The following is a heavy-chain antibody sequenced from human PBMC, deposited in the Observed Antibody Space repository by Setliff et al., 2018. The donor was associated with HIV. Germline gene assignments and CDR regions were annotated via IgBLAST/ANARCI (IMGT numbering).Heavy chain of an antibody. CDR3: ARPHFHYYGSGSYLGYFDY. CDR2: IYNRGYT. Sequence: SETLSLTCTVSGGSIMSDGYYWNWIRQRPGKGLEWIGYIYNRGYTYYNPSLKSRVTTSIDTSQNQFSLRLSSVTAADTAVYYCARPHFHYYGSGSYLGYFDYWGQGTLVTVSS. V-gene: IGHV4-31*03. J-gene: IGHJ4*02. D-gene: IGHD3-10*01. CDR1: GGSIMSDGYY.